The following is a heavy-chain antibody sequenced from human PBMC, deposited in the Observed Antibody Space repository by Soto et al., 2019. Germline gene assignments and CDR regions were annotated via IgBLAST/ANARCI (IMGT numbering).Heavy chain of an antibody. CDR3: ATEPGYPLEDYYYYGVDV. CDR1: GGSISRNNW. Sequence: SETLSLTCAVPGGSISRNNWWNWVRQSPGKGLEWIGEIYHSGSTNYNPSLKSRVTISMDKSKNQFSLKLSSVTAADTAVYYCATEPGYPLEDYYYYGVDVWGQGTTVTVSS. V-gene: IGHV4-4*02. J-gene: IGHJ6*02. CDR2: IYHSGST. D-gene: IGHD6-25*01.